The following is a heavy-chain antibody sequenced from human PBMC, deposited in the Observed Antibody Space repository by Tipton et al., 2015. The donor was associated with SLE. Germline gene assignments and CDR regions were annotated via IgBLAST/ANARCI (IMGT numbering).Heavy chain of an antibody. CDR1: GFTFSSYA. V-gene: IGHV3-30-3*01. J-gene: IGHJ4*02. CDR3: AKARQYRAGTIDY. D-gene: IGHD6-13*01. CDR2: ISYDGSNK. Sequence: SLRLSCAASGFTFSSYAMHWVRQAPGKGLEWVAVISYDGSNKYYADSVKGRFTISRDNAKNSLYLQMNSLRAEDTAVYYCAKARQYRAGTIDYWGQGTLVTVSS.